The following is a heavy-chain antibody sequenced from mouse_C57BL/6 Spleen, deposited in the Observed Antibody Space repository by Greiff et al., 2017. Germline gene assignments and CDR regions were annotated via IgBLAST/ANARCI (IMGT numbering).Heavy chain of an antibody. CDR3: TRRANSYFDY. Sequence: VKLMESGAELVRPGASVTLSCKASGYTFTDYEMHWVKQTPVHGLEWIGAIDPETGGTAYNQKFKGKAILTADKSSSTAYMELRSLTSEDSAVYYCTRRANSYFDYWGQGTTLTVSS. D-gene: IGHD3-1*01. CDR2: IDPETGGT. CDR1: GYTFTDYE. V-gene: IGHV1-15*01. J-gene: IGHJ2*01.